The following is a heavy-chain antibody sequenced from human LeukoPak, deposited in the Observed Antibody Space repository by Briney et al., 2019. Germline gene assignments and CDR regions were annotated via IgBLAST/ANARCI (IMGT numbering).Heavy chain of an antibody. CDR2: ISGSGGST. D-gene: IGHD3-16*02. Sequence: GGSLRLSCAASGFTFSSYGMSWVRQAPGKGLEWVSAISGSGGSTYYADSVKGRFTISGDNSKNTLYLQMNSLRAEDTAVYYCAKDLSSRDYVWGSYRPDFDYWGQGTLVTVSS. V-gene: IGHV3-23*01. J-gene: IGHJ4*02. CDR1: GFTFSSYG. CDR3: AKDLSSRDYVWGSYRPDFDY.